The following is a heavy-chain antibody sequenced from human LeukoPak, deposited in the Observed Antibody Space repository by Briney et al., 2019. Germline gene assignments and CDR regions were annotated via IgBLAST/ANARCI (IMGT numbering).Heavy chain of an antibody. CDR3: ARDSALYCSGGRCTDY. CDR1: GFTFSSYW. V-gene: IGHV3-7*01. J-gene: IGHJ4*02. D-gene: IGHD2-15*01. CDR2: IKHDGSEK. Sequence: GGSLRLSCAASGFTFSSYWMSWVRQAPGKGLEWVANIKHDGSEKYYVDSVKGRFTISRDNAKNSLYLQMNSLRAEDTAVYYCARDSALYCSGGRCTDYWGQGTLVTVSS.